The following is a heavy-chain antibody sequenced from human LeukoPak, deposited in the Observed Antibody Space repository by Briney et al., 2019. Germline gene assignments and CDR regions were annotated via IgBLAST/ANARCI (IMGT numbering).Heavy chain of an antibody. Sequence: PSETLSLTCTVSGYSISSGYYWGWIRQPPGKGLEWIGSIHHSGSTYYNPSLKSRVTISVDTSKNQFSLKLSSVTAADTAVYYCARGTRHFDYWGQGTLVTVSS. CDR1: GYSISSGYY. V-gene: IGHV4-38-2*02. CDR2: IHHSGST. CDR3: ARGTRHFDY. D-gene: IGHD1-14*01. J-gene: IGHJ4*02.